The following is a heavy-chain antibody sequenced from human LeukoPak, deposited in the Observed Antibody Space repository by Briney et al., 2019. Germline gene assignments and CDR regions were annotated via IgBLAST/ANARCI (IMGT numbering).Heavy chain of an antibody. D-gene: IGHD6-19*01. V-gene: IGHV4-4*07. CDR2: IYTSGST. Sequence: SETLSLTCTVSGGSISSYYWSWIRQPAGKGLEWMGRIYTSGSTNYNPSLKSRVTMSVDTSKNQFSLKLSSVTAADTAVYYCAREGSGWVGYYYYYMDVWGKGTTVTVSS. J-gene: IGHJ6*03. CDR1: GGSISSYY. CDR3: AREGSGWVGYYYYYMDV.